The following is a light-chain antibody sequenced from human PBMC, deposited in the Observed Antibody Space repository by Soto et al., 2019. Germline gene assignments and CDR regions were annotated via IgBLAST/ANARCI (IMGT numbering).Light chain of an antibody. CDR1: QRISRY. Sequence: SQMTQSTYSLSESVGDRVTITGRASQRISRYLNWYQQKPGKAPKLLIYAASSLQSGVPSRFRGSGSGTDFTLTISSLQPEEFATYYFQQSSEETWTFGEGTKGEIK. J-gene: IGKJ1*01. V-gene: IGKV1-39*01. CDR2: AAS. CDR3: QQSSEETWT.